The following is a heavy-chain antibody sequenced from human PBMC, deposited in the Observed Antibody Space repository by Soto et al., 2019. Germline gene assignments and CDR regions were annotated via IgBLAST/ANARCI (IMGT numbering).Heavy chain of an antibody. Sequence: SETLSLTCSVSGGSISSGSYYWSWIGQAPGKGLEGIGNIYYSGNTYDNPFLKSRLIIAMVTAKNQFSLKVGSVTAADTVVYHCARSSRYGMDVWGQGTTVTVSS. V-gene: IGHV4-30-4*01. CDR2: IYYSGNT. CDR3: ARSSRYGMDV. J-gene: IGHJ6*02. CDR1: GGSISSGSYY.